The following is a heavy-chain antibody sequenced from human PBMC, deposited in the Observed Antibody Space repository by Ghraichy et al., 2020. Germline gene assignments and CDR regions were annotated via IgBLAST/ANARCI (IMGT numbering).Heavy chain of an antibody. Sequence: GGSLRLSCAASGFIFSSYNMNWVRQAPGKGLEWVSYISSSSSTIYYADSVKGRFTISRDNAKNSLYLQMNSLRAEDMAVYYCARGYCRGGSCSASIWGQGTMVTVSP. D-gene: IGHD2-15*01. CDR1: GFIFSSYN. CDR3: ARGYCRGGSCSASI. V-gene: IGHV3-48*01. J-gene: IGHJ3*02. CDR2: ISSSSSTI.